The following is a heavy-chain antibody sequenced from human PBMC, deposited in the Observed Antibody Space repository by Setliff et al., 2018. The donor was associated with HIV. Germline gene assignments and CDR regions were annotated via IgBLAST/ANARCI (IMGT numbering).Heavy chain of an antibody. CDR1: DSGTYY. V-gene: IGHV4-4*07. Sequence: SETLSLTCTVSDSGTYYWSWIRQPAGKGLEWIGRVSSRGDTNYNPSLTRRVSLSVDTSKNQFSLKLSSVTAADTAVYYCARTWEVSANDAFDIWGQGKKVTVSS. J-gene: IGHJ3*02. CDR2: VSSRGDT. D-gene: IGHD3-16*02. CDR3: ARTWEVSANDAFDI.